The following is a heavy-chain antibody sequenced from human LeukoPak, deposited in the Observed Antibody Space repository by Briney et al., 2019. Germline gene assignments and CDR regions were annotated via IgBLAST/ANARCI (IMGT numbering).Heavy chain of an antibody. J-gene: IGHJ4*02. D-gene: IGHD3-3*01. V-gene: IGHV1-18*01. Sequence: ASVKVSCKASGYTFTSYGISWVRQAPGQGLEWMGWISAYNGNTNYAQKLQGRVTMTTDTSTSTAYMELRSLRSDDTAVYYCARSPKESYGFWSGSDFWGQGTLVTVSS. CDR2: ISAYNGNT. CDR3: ARSPKESYGFWSGSDF. CDR1: GYTFTSYG.